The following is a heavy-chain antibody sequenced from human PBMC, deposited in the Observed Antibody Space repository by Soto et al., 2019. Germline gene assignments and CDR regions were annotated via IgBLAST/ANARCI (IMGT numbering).Heavy chain of an antibody. CDR2: ISSSGSTI. CDR3: ARGQTPGKAGDY. Sequence: EVQLVESGGGLVQPGGSLRLSCAASGFTFSSYEMNWVRQAPGMGLEWVSYISSSGSTIYYADSVKGRFTISRDNAKNSLYLQMNSLRAEDTAVYYCARGQTPGKAGDYWGQGTLVTVSS. CDR1: GFTFSSYE. D-gene: IGHD6-25*01. V-gene: IGHV3-48*03. J-gene: IGHJ4*02.